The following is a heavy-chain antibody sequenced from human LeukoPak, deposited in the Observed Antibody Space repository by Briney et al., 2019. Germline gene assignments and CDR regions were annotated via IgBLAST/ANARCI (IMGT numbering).Heavy chain of an antibody. CDR3: ARRLRYVILTGYYLDNCFDP. Sequence: ASVKVSCKASGYTFTSYVISCVRQAPGQRLECMGWISAYNGNTNYAQKLQARVTMTTDTSTSTAYMELMSLRSVDTAVYYGARRLRYVILTGYYLDNCFDPWGQGTLVTVSS. V-gene: IGHV1-18*01. D-gene: IGHD3-9*01. CDR2: ISAYNGNT. CDR1: GYTFTSYV. J-gene: IGHJ5*02.